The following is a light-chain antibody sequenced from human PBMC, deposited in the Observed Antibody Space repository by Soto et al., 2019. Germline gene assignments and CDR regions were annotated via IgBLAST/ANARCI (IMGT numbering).Light chain of an antibody. CDR2: DTS. Sequence: EIVLTQSPATLSLSPGERATLSCRASQSVRSYLGWYQQKPRQAPRLLIYDTSNRATGIPARFSGSGSGTDYTLTISSLEPEDFAVYYCQHRSSWPLTFGGGTKVEIK. V-gene: IGKV3-11*01. CDR1: QSVRSY. J-gene: IGKJ4*01. CDR3: QHRSSWPLT.